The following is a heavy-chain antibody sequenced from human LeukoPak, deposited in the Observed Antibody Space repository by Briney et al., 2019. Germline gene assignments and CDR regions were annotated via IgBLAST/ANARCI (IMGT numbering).Heavy chain of an antibody. CDR2: ISSNGGST. D-gene: IGHD3-22*01. Sequence: PGGSLRLSCSASGFTFSSYAMHWVRQAPGKGLEYVSGISSNGGSTYYADFVKGRFTISRDNAKNSLYLQMDSLRAEDTAVYYCARDAYYYDRSGYYRYFDYWGQGTLVTVSS. CDR3: ARDAYYYDRSGYYRYFDY. CDR1: GFTFSSYA. J-gene: IGHJ4*02. V-gene: IGHV3-64*04.